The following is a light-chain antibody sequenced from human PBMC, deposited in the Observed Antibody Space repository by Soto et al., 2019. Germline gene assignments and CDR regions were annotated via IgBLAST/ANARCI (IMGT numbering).Light chain of an antibody. J-gene: IGKJ1*01. CDR1: LSVTSY. CDR2: GAS. V-gene: IGKV3-15*01. CDR3: QQYNNWPP. Sequence: ENVLTQSPGTLSLSPGERATLSCRASLSVTSYLAWYQKKPGQAPRLLIYGASTRATGIPARFSGSGSGTEFTLTISSLQSEDFAVYYCQQYNNWPPFGQGTKVDIK.